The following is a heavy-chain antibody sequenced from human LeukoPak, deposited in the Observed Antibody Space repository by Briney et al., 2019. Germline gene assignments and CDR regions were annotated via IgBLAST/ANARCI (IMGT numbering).Heavy chain of an antibody. CDR2: INPNSGGT. Sequence: EASVTVSCTASGYTFTGYYMHWVRQAPGQGLEWMGWINPNSGGTNYAQKFQGRVTMTRDTSISTAYMELSRLRSDDTAVYYCAREDGDYEGICYDYWGQGTLVTVSS. CDR3: AREDGDYEGICYDY. J-gene: IGHJ4*02. D-gene: IGHD4-17*01. V-gene: IGHV1-2*02. CDR1: GYTFTGYY.